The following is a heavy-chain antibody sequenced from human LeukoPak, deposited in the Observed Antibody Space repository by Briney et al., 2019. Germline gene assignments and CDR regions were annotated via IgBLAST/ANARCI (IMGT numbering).Heavy chain of an antibody. V-gene: IGHV1-18*01. J-gene: IGHJ6*02. Sequence: ASVKVSCKASGYTFTSYGISWVRQAPGQGLEWMGWISAYNSNSNYAQKLQDRDTMTTDTSTSTAYMELRSLRSDDTAVYYCARARETAVVGLRWQKYGMDLWGQGTTVTVSS. CDR3: ARARETAVVGLRWQKYGMDL. D-gene: IGHD5-18*01. CDR2: ISAYNSNS. CDR1: GYTFTSYG.